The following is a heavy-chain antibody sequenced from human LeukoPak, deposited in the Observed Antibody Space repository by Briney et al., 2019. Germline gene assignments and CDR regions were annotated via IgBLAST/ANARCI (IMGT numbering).Heavy chain of an antibody. CDR1: GFTFSNAW. Sequence: PGGSLRFSCAASGFTFSNAWMSWVRQAPGKGLEWVGRIKSKTDGGTTDYAAPVKGRFTISRDNAKNPLYLQMNSLRAEDTAVYYCARDFDYLDYWGQGTLVTVSS. CDR2: IKSKTDGGTT. CDR3: ARDFDYLDY. V-gene: IGHV3-15*01. J-gene: IGHJ4*02.